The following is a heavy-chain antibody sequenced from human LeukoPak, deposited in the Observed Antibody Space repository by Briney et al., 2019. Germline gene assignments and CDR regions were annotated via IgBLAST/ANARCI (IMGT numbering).Heavy chain of an antibody. CDR2: ISGSGSGGST. D-gene: IGHD7-27*01. CDR1: GFTFSSSA. J-gene: IGHJ4*02. V-gene: IGHV3-23*01. CDR3: ARDLAWGAFDY. Sequence: PGGSLRLSCAASGFTFSSSAMSWVRQAPGKGLEWVSSISGSGSGGSTYYADSVKGRFTISRDDSKNTLSLQMDSLRVEDTAVYYCARDLAWGAFDYWGQGTLVTVSS.